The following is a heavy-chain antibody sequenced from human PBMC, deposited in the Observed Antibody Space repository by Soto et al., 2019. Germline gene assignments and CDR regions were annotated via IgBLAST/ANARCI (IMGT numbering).Heavy chain of an antibody. Sequence: GGSLRLSCAASGFTFSSYSMNWVRQAPGKGLEWVSSISSSSSYIYYADSVKGRFTISRDNAKNSLYLQMNSLRAEDTAVYYCARDLVEMATFYFDYWGQGTLVTVSS. J-gene: IGHJ4*02. D-gene: IGHD5-12*01. CDR3: ARDLVEMATFYFDY. CDR1: GFTFSSYS. CDR2: ISSSSSYI. V-gene: IGHV3-21*01.